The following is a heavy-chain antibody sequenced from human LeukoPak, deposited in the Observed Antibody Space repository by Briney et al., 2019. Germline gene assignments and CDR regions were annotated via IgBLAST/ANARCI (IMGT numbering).Heavy chain of an antibody. CDR3: AKDREVTTIYYFDY. V-gene: IGHV3-30*18. CDR1: GFTFSSYG. Sequence: GGSLRLSCAASGFTFSSYGMHWVRQAPGKGLEWVAVISYDGSNKYYADSVKGRFTISRDNSKNTLYLQMNSLRAEDTAVYYCAKDREVTTIYYFDYWGQGTLVTVSS. CDR2: ISYDGSNK. J-gene: IGHJ4*02. D-gene: IGHD4-17*01.